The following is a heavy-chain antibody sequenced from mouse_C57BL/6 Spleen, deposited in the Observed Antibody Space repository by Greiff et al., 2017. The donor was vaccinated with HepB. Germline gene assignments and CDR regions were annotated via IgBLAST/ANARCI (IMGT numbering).Heavy chain of an antibody. CDR3: ATYSNYDPWFAY. Sequence: VQLQQSGPELVKPGASVKISCKASGYAFSSSWMNWVKQRPGKGLEWIGRIYPGDGDTKYNGKFKGKATLTADKSSSTAYMQLSSLTSEDSAVYFCATYSNYDPWFAYWGQGTLVTVSA. CDR2: IYPGDGDT. V-gene: IGHV1-82*01. CDR1: GYAFSSSW. D-gene: IGHD2-5*01. J-gene: IGHJ3*01.